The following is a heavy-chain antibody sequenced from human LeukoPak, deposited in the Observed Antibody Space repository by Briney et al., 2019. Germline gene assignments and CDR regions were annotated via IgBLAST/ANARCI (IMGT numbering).Heavy chain of an antibody. J-gene: IGHJ5*02. D-gene: IGHD3-16*01. V-gene: IGHV3-23*01. Sequence: GGSLRLSCEGSAFIFSGHWMNWVRQTPGKGLEWVSAISGSGGSTYYADSVKGRFTISRDNSKNTLYLQMNSLRAEDTAVYYCAKDRGDYDYVWGTTNWFDPWGQGTLVTVSS. CDR1: AFIFSGHW. CDR2: ISGSGGST. CDR3: AKDRGDYDYVWGTTNWFDP.